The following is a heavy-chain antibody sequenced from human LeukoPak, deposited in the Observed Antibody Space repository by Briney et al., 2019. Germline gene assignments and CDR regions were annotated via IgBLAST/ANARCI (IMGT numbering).Heavy chain of an antibody. J-gene: IGHJ3*02. D-gene: IGHD1-26*01. V-gene: IGHV4-34*01. Sequence: SSETLSLTCAVYGGSFSGYYWSWIRQPPGKGLEWIGEINHSGSTNYNPSLKSRVTISVDTSKNQFSLKLSSVTAADAAVYYCTDGSYPDAFDIWGQRTMVTVSS. CDR2: INHSGST. CDR1: GGSFSGYY. CDR3: TDGSYPDAFDI.